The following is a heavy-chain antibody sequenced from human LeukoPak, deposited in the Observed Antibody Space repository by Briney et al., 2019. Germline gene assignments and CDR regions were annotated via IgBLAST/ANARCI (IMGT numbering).Heavy chain of an antibody. D-gene: IGHD1-26*01. CDR3: AKVNSGSYSAFDY. Sequence: GGSLRLSCAASGFTFSNYALSWVRQAPGKGLEWVSALSVSGGSTYYADSVKGRFTISRDNSKNTLYLRMNSLRAEDTAVYYCAKVNSGSYSAFDYRGQGTLVTVSS. CDR1: GFTFSNYA. V-gene: IGHV3-23*01. CDR2: LSVSGGST. J-gene: IGHJ4*02.